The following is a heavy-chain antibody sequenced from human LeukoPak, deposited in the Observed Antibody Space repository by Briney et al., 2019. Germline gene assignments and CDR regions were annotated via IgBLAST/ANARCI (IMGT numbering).Heavy chain of an antibody. J-gene: IGHJ4*02. CDR3: ARDSGRVPAAPNYYFDY. V-gene: IGHV3-64*01. CDR2: ISSNGGST. CDR1: GFTFSSYA. D-gene: IGHD2-2*01. Sequence: GGSLRLSCAASGFTFSSYAMHWVRQAPGKGLEYVLAISSNGGSTYYANSVKGRFTISRDNSKNTLYLQMGSLRAEDMAVYYCARDSGRVPAAPNYYFDYWGQGTLVTVSS.